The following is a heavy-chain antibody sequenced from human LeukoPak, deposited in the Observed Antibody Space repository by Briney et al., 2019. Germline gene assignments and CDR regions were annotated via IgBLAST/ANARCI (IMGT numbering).Heavy chain of an antibody. CDR3: AKGGPYYYDSSGYY. Sequence: GGSLRLSCAASGFTFRTYAMSWVRQTPGKGLEWVSAINNDGDNTYYADSVKGRFSVSRDNSKNTLYLQMNSLRAEDTAVYYCAKGGPYYYDSSGYYWGQGTLVTVSS. V-gene: IGHV3-23*01. J-gene: IGHJ4*02. CDR1: GFTFRTYA. D-gene: IGHD3-22*01. CDR2: INNDGDNT.